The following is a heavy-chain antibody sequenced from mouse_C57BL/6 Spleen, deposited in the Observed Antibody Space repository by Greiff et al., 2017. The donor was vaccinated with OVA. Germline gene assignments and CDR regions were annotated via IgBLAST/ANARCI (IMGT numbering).Heavy chain of an antibody. CDR2: INYDGSST. D-gene: IGHD2-1*01. CDR3: AREGWYPYAMDY. CDR1: GFTFSDYY. V-gene: IGHV5-16*01. Sequence: EVKLMESEGGLVQPGSSMKLSCTASGFTFSDYYMAWVRQVPEKGLEWVANINYDGSSTYYLDSLKSRFIISRDNAKNILYLQMSSLKSEDTATYYCAREGWYPYAMDYWGQGTSVTVSS. J-gene: IGHJ4*01.